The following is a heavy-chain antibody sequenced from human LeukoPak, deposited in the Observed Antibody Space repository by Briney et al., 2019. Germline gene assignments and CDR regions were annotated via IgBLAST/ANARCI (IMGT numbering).Heavy chain of an antibody. J-gene: IGHJ6*04. V-gene: IGHV3-23*01. CDR3: AKEIQFGELYYYYYGMDV. Sequence: GGSLRLSCAASGFTFSSYAMSWVRQAPGKGLEWVSAISGSGGSTYYADSVKGRFTISRDNSKNTLYLQMNSLRAEDTAVYYCAKEIQFGELYYYYYGMDVWGKGTTFTVSS. D-gene: IGHD3-10*01. CDR2: ISGSGGST. CDR1: GFTFSSYA.